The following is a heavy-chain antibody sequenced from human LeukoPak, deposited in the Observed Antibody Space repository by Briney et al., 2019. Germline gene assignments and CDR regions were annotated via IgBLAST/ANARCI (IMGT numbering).Heavy chain of an antibody. V-gene: IGHV3-30*18. J-gene: IGHJ3*02. CDR2: ISYDGSNK. Sequence: GGSLRLSCAASGFTFSSYGMHWVRQAPGKGLEWVAVISYDGSNKYYADSVKGRFTISRDNSKNTLYLQMNSLRAEDTAVYYCAKDITSDALDIWGQGTMVTVSS. CDR3: AKDITSDALDI. CDR1: GFTFSSYG. D-gene: IGHD1-14*01.